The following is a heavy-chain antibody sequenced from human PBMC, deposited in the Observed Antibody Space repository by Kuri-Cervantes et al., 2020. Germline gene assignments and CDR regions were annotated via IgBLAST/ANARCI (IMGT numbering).Heavy chain of an antibody. Sequence: SETLSLTCTVSGGSISSYYWSWIRQPPGKGLEWIGYIYYSGSTNYNPSLKSRVTISVDTSKNQFSLKLSSVTAADTAVYYCARGPTRSGGRRVFDIWGQGTMVTVSS. J-gene: IGHJ3*02. CDR3: ARGPTRSGGRRVFDI. CDR1: GGSISSYY. CDR2: IYYSGST. V-gene: IGHV4-59*12. D-gene: IGHD1-1*01.